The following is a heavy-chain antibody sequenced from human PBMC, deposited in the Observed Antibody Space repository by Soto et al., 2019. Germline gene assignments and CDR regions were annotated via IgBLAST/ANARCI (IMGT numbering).Heavy chain of an antibody. CDR3: AREPGALQPDAFET. CDR2: MNPNSGNT. D-gene: IGHD1-1*01. CDR1: GYTFTSYD. V-gene: IGHV1-8*01. Sequence: ASVKVSCKASGYTFTSYDINWVRQATGQGLEWMGWMNPNSGNTGYAQKFQGRVTMTRNTSISTAYMELSSLRSEDTAVYYCAREPGALQPDAFETWGQGTMVTVSS. J-gene: IGHJ3*02.